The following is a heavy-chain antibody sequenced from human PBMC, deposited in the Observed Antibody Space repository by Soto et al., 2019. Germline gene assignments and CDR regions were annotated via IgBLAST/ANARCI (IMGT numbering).Heavy chain of an antibody. CDR1: GGSISSYY. CDR3: ARVNKHYDILTVSPSGMVV. D-gene: IGHD3-9*01. Sequence: SETLSLTCTVSGGSISSYYWSWIRQPPGKGLEWIGYIYYSGSTNYNPSLKSRITISVDTSKNQFSLKLSSVTAADTAVYYCARVNKHYDILTVSPSGMVVWGQGTTVTGSS. J-gene: IGHJ6*02. CDR2: IYYSGST. V-gene: IGHV4-59*01.